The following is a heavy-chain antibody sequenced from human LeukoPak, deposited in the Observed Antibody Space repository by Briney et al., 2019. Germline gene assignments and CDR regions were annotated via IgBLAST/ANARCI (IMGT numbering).Heavy chain of an antibody. D-gene: IGHD5-12*01. CDR1: NFTFSTYW. J-gene: IGHJ4*02. Sequence: GGSLRLSCAASNFTFSTYWMTWVRQAPGKGLEWVAIISQDGSVQHYVDSVKDRFTISRDNAKNSLYLQMNSLRAEDTAVYFCAKDRHGYDKPIDYWGQGTLVTVSS. CDR3: AKDRHGYDKPIDY. V-gene: IGHV3-7*03. CDR2: ISQDGSVQ.